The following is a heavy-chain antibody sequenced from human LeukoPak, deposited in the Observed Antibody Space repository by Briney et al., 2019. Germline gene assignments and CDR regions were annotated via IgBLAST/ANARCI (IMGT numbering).Heavy chain of an antibody. CDR2: IYYSGST. CDR3: ARHVEMATIGFDP. V-gene: IGHV4-39*01. CDR1: GGSLSSGSYY. J-gene: IGHJ5*02. D-gene: IGHD5-24*01. Sequence: PSETLSLTCTVSGGSLSSGSYYWGWIRQTPGKGLEWIGNIYYSGSTYYNPSLRSRVTISIDRSKNQFSLKLSSVTAADTAVYYCARHVEMATIGFDPWGQGTLVTVSS.